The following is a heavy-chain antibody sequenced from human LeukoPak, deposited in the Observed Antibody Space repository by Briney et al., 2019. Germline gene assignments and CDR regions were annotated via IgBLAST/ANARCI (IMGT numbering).Heavy chain of an antibody. CDR1: GGSISSSSYY. V-gene: IGHV4-39*01. CDR2: IYYSGST. D-gene: IGHD3-10*01. Sequence: SETLSLTCTVSGGSISSSSYYWGWIRQPPGKGLEWIGSIYYSGSTYYNPSLKSRVTISVDTSKNQFSLKLSSVTAADTAVYYCARQEGSGSYYSSYYYGMDVWGQGTTVTVSS. CDR3: ARQEGSGSYYSSYYYGMDV. J-gene: IGHJ6*02.